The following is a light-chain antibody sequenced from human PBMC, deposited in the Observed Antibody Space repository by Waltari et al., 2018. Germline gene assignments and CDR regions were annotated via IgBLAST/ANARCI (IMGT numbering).Light chain of an antibody. CDR2: GAS. CDR3: QQYGSSPET. V-gene: IGKV3-20*01. CDR1: QSVSSSY. Sequence: EIVLTQYPGTLSLSPGERATLSLRASQSVSSSYLAWYQQNPVQAPRLLIYGASSRATGIPDRFSGSGSGTDFTLTISRLEPEDCAVYYCQQYGSSPETFGQGTKVEIK. J-gene: IGKJ1*01.